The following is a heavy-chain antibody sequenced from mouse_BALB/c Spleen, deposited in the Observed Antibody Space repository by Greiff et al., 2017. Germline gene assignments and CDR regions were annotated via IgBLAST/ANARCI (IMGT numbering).Heavy chain of an antibody. J-gene: IGHJ2*01. V-gene: IGHV3-6*02. D-gene: IGHD1-2*01. Sequence: DVKLVESGPGLVKPSQSLSLTCSVTGYSITSGYYWNWIRQFPGNKLEWMGYISYDGSNNYNPSLKNRISITRDTSKNQFFLKLNSVTTEDTATYYCAKLLRLRGYFDYWGQGTTLTVSS. CDR3: AKLLRLRGYFDY. CDR2: ISYDGSN. CDR1: GYSITSGYY.